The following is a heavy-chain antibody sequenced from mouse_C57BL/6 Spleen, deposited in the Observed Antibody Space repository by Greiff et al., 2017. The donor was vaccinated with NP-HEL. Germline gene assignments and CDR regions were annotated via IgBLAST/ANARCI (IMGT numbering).Heavy chain of an antibody. Sequence: EVQLQRSGPELVKPGASVKISCKASGYTFTDYYMNWVKQSHGKSLEWIGDINPNNGGTSYNQKFKGKATLTVDKSSSTAYMELRSLTSEDSAVYYCARDFDYDGYWGQGTTLTVSS. CDR2: INPNNGGT. CDR3: ARDFDYDGY. D-gene: IGHD2-4*01. CDR1: GYTFTDYY. V-gene: IGHV1-26*01. J-gene: IGHJ2*01.